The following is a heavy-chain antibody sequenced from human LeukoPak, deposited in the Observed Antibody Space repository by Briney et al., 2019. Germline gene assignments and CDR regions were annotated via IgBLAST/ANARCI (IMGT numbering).Heavy chain of an antibody. D-gene: IGHD5-24*01. J-gene: IGHJ5*02. CDR3: ARDVLRDGYNWDWFDP. CDR2: ICSSGSA. V-gene: IGHV4-39*02. CDR1: GGSISNRNYH. Sequence: SETLSLTCTVSGGSISNRNYHWGWIRQPPGKGLEWIGSICSSGSAYYNPSLKSRVTTSIDTSKNQFSLRLTSVTAADPAFYYCARDVLRDGYNWDWFDPWGQGTLVTVSS.